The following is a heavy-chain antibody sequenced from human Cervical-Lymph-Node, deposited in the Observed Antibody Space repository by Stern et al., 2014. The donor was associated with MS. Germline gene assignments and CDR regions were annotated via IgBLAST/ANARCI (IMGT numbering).Heavy chain of an antibody. CDR1: GYSFSSYW. Sequence: EVQLVQSGEEVKKSGESLKISCKASGYSFSSYWIAWVRQTPGKGLEWMGIIYPGDSDASYSPSFQGQVTMLVDKSISPAYLQWDSLKASDTAIYYCARYDRGDTAVVMIATDAFDIWGQGTMVTVSS. J-gene: IGHJ3*02. CDR3: ARYDRGDTAVVMIATDAFDI. CDR2: IYPGDSDA. V-gene: IGHV5-51*03. D-gene: IGHD2-21*01.